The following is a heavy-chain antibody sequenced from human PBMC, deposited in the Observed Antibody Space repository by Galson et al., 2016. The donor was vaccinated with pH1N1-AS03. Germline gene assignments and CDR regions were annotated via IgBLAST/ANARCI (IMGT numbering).Heavy chain of an antibody. CDR3: ARGGGYNYYFDY. D-gene: IGHD5-24*01. CDR1: GFRFTTYW. J-gene: IGHJ4*02. V-gene: IGHV5-51*03. CDR2: IYPGDSDT. Sequence: QSGAEVKKPGESLMISCKASGFRFTTYWIAWVRQLPGKGLEWMGFIYPGDSDTKYSPSFQGQVTISADKSISTAYLRWNSLKASDTAMYYCARGGGYNYYFDYWGQGTLVTVSS.